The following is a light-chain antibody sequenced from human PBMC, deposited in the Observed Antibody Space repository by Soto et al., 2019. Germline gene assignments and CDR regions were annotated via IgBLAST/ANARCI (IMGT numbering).Light chain of an antibody. Sequence: DIQMTQSPSSLSASVGDRVTITCQASQEITNHLNWYQFKPGKPPKLLIFDASHLQSGVPVRFSGSGSQTLFTFTISSLQPEDIAAYYCQQYEDLPLTSGGGTKVEI. CDR2: DAS. CDR3: QQYEDLPLT. J-gene: IGKJ4*01. V-gene: IGKV1-33*01. CDR1: QEITNH.